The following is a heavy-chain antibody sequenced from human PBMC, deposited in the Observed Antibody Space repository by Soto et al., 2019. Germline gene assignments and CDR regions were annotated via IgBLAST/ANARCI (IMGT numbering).Heavy chain of an antibody. CDR3: ARACSSSCSSYTYYYYYYGMDV. CDR1: GYTFTSYG. J-gene: IGHJ6*02. CDR2: ISAYNGNT. D-gene: IGHD6-13*01. Sequence: ASVKVSCKASGYTFTSYGISWVRQAPGQGLEWMGWISAYNGNTNYAQKLQGRVTMTTDTSTSTAYMELRSLGSDDTAVYYCARACSSSCSSYTYYYYYYGMDVWGQGTTVTVSS. V-gene: IGHV1-18*01.